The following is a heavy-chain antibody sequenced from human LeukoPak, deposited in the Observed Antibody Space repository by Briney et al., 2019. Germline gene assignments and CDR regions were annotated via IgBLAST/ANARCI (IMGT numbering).Heavy chain of an antibody. Sequence: GASVKVSCKASGGTFISYAISWVRQAPGQGLEWMGGIIPIFGTANYAQKFQGRVTITADESTSTAYMELSSLRSEDTAVYYCAGGDWNDALNFDYWGQGTLVTVSS. CDR3: AGGDWNDALNFDY. V-gene: IGHV1-69*13. J-gene: IGHJ4*02. CDR1: GGTFISYA. D-gene: IGHD1-1*01. CDR2: IIPIFGTA.